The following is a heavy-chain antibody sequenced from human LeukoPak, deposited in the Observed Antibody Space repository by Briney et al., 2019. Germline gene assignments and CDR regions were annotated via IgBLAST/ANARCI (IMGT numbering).Heavy chain of an antibody. CDR1: GGSISSYS. CDR3: AREGSAFDI. J-gene: IGHJ3*02. CDR2: IFASGST. Sequence: SETLSLTCTVSGGSISSYSWSWIRQPAGKGLEWIGRIFASGSTKYNPSLKSRVTTSVETSKNQFSLKLSSVTAADTAVYYCAREGSAFDIWGQGTMVTVSS. V-gene: IGHV4-4*07.